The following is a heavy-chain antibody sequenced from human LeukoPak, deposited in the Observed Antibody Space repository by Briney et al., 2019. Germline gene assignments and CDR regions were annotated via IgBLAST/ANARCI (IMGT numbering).Heavy chain of an antibody. CDR2: IKQDGSEK. V-gene: IGHV3-7*01. D-gene: IGHD6-13*01. CDR3: ARAPGIAAAADWYFDL. CDR1: GFTFSSYW. J-gene: IGHJ2*01. Sequence: AGGSLRLSCAASGFTFSSYWMSWVRQAPGKGLEWVANIKQDGSEKYYVDSVKGRFTISRDNAKNSLYLQMNSLRAEDTAVYYCARAPGIAAAADWYFDLWGRGTLVTVSS.